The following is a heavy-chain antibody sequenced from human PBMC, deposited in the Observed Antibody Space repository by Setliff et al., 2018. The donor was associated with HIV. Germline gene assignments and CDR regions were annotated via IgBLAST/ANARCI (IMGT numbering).Heavy chain of an antibody. D-gene: IGHD5-18*01. J-gene: IGHJ4*02. CDR1: GFTFTSFW. CDR3: ARGARGYSYG. CDR2: INEDGTEK. V-gene: IGHV3-7*01. Sequence: PGGSLRLSCAASGFTFTSFWMSWVRQAPGKGLEWVANINEDGTEKYYVDSVRGRSTISRDNANNSLYLQMNSLRAEDTAVYYCARGARGYSYGWGQGTLVTVSS.